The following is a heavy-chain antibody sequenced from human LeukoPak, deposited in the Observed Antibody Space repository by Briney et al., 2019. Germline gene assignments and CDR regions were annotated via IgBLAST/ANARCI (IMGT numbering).Heavy chain of an antibody. CDR3: ARVDCSSGRCYTLDFDY. CDR1: GYTFTSYY. Sequence: ASVKVSCKASGYTFTSYYMHWVRQAPGQGGEWMGIINPSGGSTSYAPKFQGRVTVTRDTSTSTVYMELRSLRSEDTAVYYCARVDCSSGRCYTLDFDYWGQGTLVTVSS. J-gene: IGHJ4*02. V-gene: IGHV1-46*03. CDR2: INPSGGST. D-gene: IGHD2-2*02.